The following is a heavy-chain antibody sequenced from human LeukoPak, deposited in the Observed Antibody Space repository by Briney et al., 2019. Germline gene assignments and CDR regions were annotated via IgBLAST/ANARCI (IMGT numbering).Heavy chain of an antibody. D-gene: IGHD4-23*01. J-gene: IGHJ4*02. CDR3: ARDMLDYGGNGGFDY. V-gene: IGHV3-33*01. CDR1: GFTFSSYG. Sequence: GGSLRLSCAASGFTFSSYGMHWVRQAPGKGLEWVAVIWYDGSNKYYADSVKGRFTISRDNSKNTLYLQMNSLRVEDTAVYYCARDMLDYGGNGGFDYWGQGTLVTVSS. CDR2: IWYDGSNK.